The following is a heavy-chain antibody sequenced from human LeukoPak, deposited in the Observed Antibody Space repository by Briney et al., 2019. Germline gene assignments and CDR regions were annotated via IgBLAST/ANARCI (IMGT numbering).Heavy chain of an antibody. D-gene: IGHD3-10*01. CDR3: ASNYYGSGSLDY. V-gene: IGHV4-59*08. J-gene: IGHJ4*02. CDR1: GGSISSYY. Sequence: SETLSLTCTVSGGSISSYYWSWIRQPPGKGLEWIGYIYYSGSTNYNPSLKSRVTISVDTSKNQFSLKLSSVTAADTAVYYCASNYYGSGSLDYWGQGNLVTVSS. CDR2: IYYSGST.